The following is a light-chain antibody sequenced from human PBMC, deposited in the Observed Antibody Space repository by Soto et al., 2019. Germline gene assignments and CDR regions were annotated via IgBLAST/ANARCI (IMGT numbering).Light chain of an antibody. CDR1: QSIGRV. J-gene: IGKJ1*01. V-gene: IGKV1-5*01. CDR2: DAS. Sequence: DIQMTQSPSTLPASVGDRVTITCRASQSIGRVLAWYQPQPGKAPKLLIYDASTLESGVPSRFSGTGSGTEFTFSITSLQPEDFGTYYCQQCYMGWTFGQGTKVDIK. CDR3: QQCYMGWT.